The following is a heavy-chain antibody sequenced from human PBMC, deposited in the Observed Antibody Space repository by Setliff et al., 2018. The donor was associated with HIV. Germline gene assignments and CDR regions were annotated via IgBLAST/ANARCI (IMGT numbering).Heavy chain of an antibody. Sequence: PSETLSLTCTVSGGSFSSGDYSWTWIRQPPGKGLEWIGFIFYSGSTHQNPSLKSRVTISVDSSKNRFSLILSSVTAAVTAVYFCARILGSHYYYGTDVWGPGTTVTVS. CDR2: IFYSGST. CDR1: GGSFSSGDYS. J-gene: IGHJ6*02. CDR3: ARILGSHYYYGTDV. V-gene: IGHV4-30-4*08. D-gene: IGHD6-19*01.